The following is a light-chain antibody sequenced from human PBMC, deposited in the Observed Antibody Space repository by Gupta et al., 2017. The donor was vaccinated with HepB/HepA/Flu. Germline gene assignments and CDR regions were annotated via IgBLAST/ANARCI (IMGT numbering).Light chain of an antibody. CDR2: DVS. Sequence: QSALTQPASVPGSPGQSITISCTGTSSDVGAYHSVSWYQQHPGKAPKLMISDVSNRPSGVSNRFSGSKSGNTASLTISGLQAEDEADYYCSSYTRSSTLVIFGGGTKLTVL. CDR3: SSYTRSSTLVI. J-gene: IGLJ2*01. V-gene: IGLV2-14*03. CDR1: SSDVGAYHS.